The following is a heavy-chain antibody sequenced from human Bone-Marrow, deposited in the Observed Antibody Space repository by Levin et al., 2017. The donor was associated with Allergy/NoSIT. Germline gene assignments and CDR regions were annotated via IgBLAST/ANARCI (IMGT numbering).Heavy chain of an antibody. V-gene: IGHV3-30-3*01. CDR3: ARSSWLGY. CDR1: GFTFSSYA. Sequence: GESLKISCAASGFTFSSYAMHWVRQAPGKGLEWVAVISYDGSNKYYADSVKGRFTISRDNSKNTLYLQMNSLRAEDTAVYYCARSSWLGYWGQGTLVTVSS. J-gene: IGHJ4*02. D-gene: IGHD6-13*01. CDR2: ISYDGSNK.